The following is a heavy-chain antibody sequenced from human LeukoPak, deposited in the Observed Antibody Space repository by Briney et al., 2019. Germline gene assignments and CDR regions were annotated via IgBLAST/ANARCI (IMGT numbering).Heavy chain of an antibody. CDR1: GGSISSSSYY. CDR3: ARHLEVVVITLWSPYYFDY. Sequence: TSETLSLTCTVSGGSISSSSYYWGWIRQPPGKGLEWIGSIYYSGSTYYNPSLKSRVTISVDTSKNQFSLKLSSVTAADTAVYYCARHLEVVVITLWSPYYFDYWGQGTLLTVSS. V-gene: IGHV4-39*01. J-gene: IGHJ4*02. D-gene: IGHD3-22*01. CDR2: IYYSGST.